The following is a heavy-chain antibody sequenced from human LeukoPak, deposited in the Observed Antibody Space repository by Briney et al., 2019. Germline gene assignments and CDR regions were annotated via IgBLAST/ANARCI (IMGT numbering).Heavy chain of an antibody. CDR2: IYTSGST. CDR1: GGSISSGSYY. D-gene: IGHD5-18*01. Sequence: PSETLSLTCTVSGGSISSGSYYWSWIRQPAGKGLEWIGRIYTSGSTNYNPSLKSRVTISVDTSKNQFSLKLSSVTAADTAVYYCARGLRRDTAMAYWGQGTLVTVSS. J-gene: IGHJ4*02. CDR3: ARGLRRDTAMAY. V-gene: IGHV4-61*02.